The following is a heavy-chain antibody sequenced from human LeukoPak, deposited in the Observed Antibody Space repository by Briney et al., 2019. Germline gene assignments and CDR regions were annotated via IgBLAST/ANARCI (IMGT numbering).Heavy chain of an antibody. D-gene: IGHD3-22*01. CDR3: ARDETYDYESNGYLDL. V-gene: IGHV3-74*01. CDR1: GLTFSSHW. CDR2: ITNDGSST. Sequence: GGSLRLSCAASGLTFSSHWMHWVRQAPGKGLVWVSRITNDGSSTTYADSVKGRFTISRDNAKNLVYLQMSSLRAEDTAIYYCARDETYDYESNGYLDLWGQGTVVTVSS. J-gene: IGHJ4*02.